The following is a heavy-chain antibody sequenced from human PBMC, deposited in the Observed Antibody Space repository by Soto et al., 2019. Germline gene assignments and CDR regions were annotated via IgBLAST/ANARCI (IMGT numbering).Heavy chain of an antibody. D-gene: IGHD1-7*01. CDR1: GFTFSIND. CDR2: ISNDGNNK. V-gene: IGHV3-30*18. Sequence: GGSLRLSCAASGFTFSINDMHWVRQAPGRGLEWVAVISNDGNNKYYADCVKGRFTLSRDNSKNMVYLQMDSLRVEDTAVYYCAKDHQTYNWDYLFDSWGPGTLVTVSS. J-gene: IGHJ4*02. CDR3: AKDHQTYNWDYLFDS.